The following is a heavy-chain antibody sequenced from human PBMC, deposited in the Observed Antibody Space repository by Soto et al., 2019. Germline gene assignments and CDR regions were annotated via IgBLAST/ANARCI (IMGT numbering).Heavy chain of an antibody. Sequence: QVQLQESGPGLVKPSQTLSLTCTVSGGSISSGGYYWSWIRQHPGKGLEWIGYIYYSGSTYYNPSLKSRVTISVETSKNQFSLKLSSVTAADTAVYYCARGGYYDSSGPYYYYGMDVWGQGTTVTVSS. V-gene: IGHV4-31*03. J-gene: IGHJ6*02. CDR3: ARGGYYDSSGPYYYYGMDV. CDR2: IYYSGST. CDR1: GGSISSGGYY. D-gene: IGHD3-22*01.